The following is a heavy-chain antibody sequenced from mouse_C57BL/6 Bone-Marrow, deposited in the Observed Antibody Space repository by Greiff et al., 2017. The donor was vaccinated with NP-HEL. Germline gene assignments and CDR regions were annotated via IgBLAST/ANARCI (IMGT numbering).Heavy chain of an antibody. CDR2: ISSGGSYT. J-gene: IGHJ2*01. CDR1: GFTFSSYG. CDR3: ARWYYYGSSVYFDY. Sequence: VESGGDLVKPGGSLKLSCAASGFTFSSYGMSWVRQTPDKRLEWVATISSGGSYTYYPDSVKGRFTISRDNAKNTLYLQMSSLKSEDTAMYYCARWYYYGSSVYFDYWGQGTTLTVSS. D-gene: IGHD1-1*01. V-gene: IGHV5-6*01.